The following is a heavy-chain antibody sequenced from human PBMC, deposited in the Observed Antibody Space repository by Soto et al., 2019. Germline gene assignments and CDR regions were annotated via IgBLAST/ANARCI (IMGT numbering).Heavy chain of an antibody. D-gene: IGHD2-15*01. CDR2: ITAGGDGT. J-gene: IGHJ3*02. CDR3: APHVYCSGGSCQYDAFAI. V-gene: IGHV3-23*01. CDR1: GITFSNYM. Sequence: EVQVLESGGGLVQPGGSLRLSCEASGITFSNYMMTWIRQAPGKGLEWVSTITAGGDGTYYADSVKGRFTMSRETSKNTLNLQMNSRRAEDTAVYYCAPHVYCSGGSCQYDAFAIRGQGTMVTVSS.